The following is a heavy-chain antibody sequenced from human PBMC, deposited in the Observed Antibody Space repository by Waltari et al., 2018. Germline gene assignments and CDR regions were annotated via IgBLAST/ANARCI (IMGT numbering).Heavy chain of an antibody. V-gene: IGHV1-24*01. CDR2: FDPEDRTT. Sequence: QVQAVQSGAEVKKPGASVKVSCKVSENALTESSMHWVRQAPGKGLECMGNFDPEDRTTVYAQKFQGRLTMTEDTAGDTAYMELNSLTADDTAVYYGATEGREGGKAGGGQGTLVTVSS. J-gene: IGHJ4*02. CDR1: ENALTESS. CDR3: ATEGREGGKAG. D-gene: IGHD3-16*01.